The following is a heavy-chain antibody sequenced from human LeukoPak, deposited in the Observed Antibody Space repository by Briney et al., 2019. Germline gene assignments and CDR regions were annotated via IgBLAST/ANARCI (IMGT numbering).Heavy chain of an antibody. V-gene: IGHV4-31*03. D-gene: IGHD1-14*01. Sequence: SETLSLTCTVSGGSISNGGYYWSWIRQHPGKGLEWIGYIYDSGTTYYSPVLQSRVTISVDTSDNKFSLNLRSLTAAATAVYYCARGGDRRGFDFWGQGTLVTVSS. J-gene: IGHJ4*02. CDR1: GGSISNGGYY. CDR2: IYDSGTT. CDR3: ARGGDRRGFDF.